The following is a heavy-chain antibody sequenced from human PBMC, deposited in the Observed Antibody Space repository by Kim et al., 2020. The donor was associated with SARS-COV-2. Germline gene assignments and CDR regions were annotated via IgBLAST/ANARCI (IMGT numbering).Heavy chain of an antibody. CDR2: ISWNSGSI. V-gene: IGHV3-9*01. Sequence: GGSLRLSCAASGFTFDDYAMHWVRQAPGKGLEWVSGISWNSGSIGYADSVKGRFTISRDNAKNSLYLQMNSLRAEDTALYYCAKDSWIRDDFWRRLDVWGQGTTVTVSS. J-gene: IGHJ6*02. D-gene: IGHD3-3*01. CDR1: GFTFDDYA. CDR3: AKDSWIRDDFWRRLDV.